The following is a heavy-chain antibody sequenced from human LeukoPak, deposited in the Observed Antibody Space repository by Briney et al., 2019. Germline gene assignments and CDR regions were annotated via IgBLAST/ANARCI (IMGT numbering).Heavy chain of an antibody. Sequence: PSETLSLTCAVYGGSFSGYYWSWIRQPPGKGLEWVSTFSNTADTAFYADSVKGRFTISRDDSKNTLYLQMSGLRAEDTAVYYCARDPVTGFFDYWGQGTLVTVSS. CDR1: GGSFSGYY. CDR2: FSNTADTA. V-gene: IGHV3-23*01. CDR3: ARDPVTGFFDY. D-gene: IGHD1-20*01. J-gene: IGHJ4*02.